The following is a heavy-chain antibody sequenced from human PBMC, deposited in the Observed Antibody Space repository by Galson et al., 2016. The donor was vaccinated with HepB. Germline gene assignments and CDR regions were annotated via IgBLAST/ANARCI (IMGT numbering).Heavy chain of an antibody. D-gene: IGHD3-10*01. CDR2: ITGSGDKT. V-gene: IGHV3-23*01. CDR1: GFTFRSYW. J-gene: IGHJ4*02. CDR3: ANRGGGY. Sequence: LRLSCAASGFTFRSYWMSWVRQAPGKGLEWVSTITGSGDKTYLADSVKGRFTFSRDNSKNTLYLQMNRLRAEDTAAYYCANRGGGYWGQGTLVTVSS.